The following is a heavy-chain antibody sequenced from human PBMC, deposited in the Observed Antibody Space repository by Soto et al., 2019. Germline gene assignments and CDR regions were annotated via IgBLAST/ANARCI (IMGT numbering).Heavy chain of an antibody. CDR2: IIPIFGTV. D-gene: IGHD5-18*01. CDR1: GGTFSYYA. Sequence: QVQLVQSGAEVKKAGSSVKVSCKASGGTFSYYAISWVRQAPGQGLEWMGGIIPIFGTVNYAQKFQGRVTITADESTSTAYMELSSLSSEDTAVYYCARERVDTPMVRHFYGMDVWGQGTTVTVSS. V-gene: IGHV1-69*12. J-gene: IGHJ6*02. CDR3: ARERVDTPMVRHFYGMDV.